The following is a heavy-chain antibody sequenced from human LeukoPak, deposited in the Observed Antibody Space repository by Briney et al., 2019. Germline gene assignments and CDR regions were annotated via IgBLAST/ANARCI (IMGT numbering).Heavy chain of an antibody. CDR1: GFTFSSYG. Sequence: AGGSLRLSCAASGFTFSSYGMHWVRQAPGKGLEWVAVIWYDGSNKYYADSVKGRFTISRDNSKNTLYLQMNSLRAEDTAVYYCAKGAPYSSSWPILFDYWGQGTLVTVSS. J-gene: IGHJ4*02. CDR2: IWYDGSNK. D-gene: IGHD6-13*01. CDR3: AKGAPYSSSWPILFDY. V-gene: IGHV3-33*06.